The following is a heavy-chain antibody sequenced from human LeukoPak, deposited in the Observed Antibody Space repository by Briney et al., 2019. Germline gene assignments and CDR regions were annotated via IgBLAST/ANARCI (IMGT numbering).Heavy chain of an antibody. D-gene: IGHD2-8*01. CDR1: VYSLSSGYY. Sequence: SETLSLTCAVSVYSLSSGYYWGWIRQPPGKGLEWIGSLYHRGSTYYNPSLKSRDTISVDTSKNQFSLKLSSVTAADTAVYYCARTMVYPPDWFDPWGQGTLVTVSS. J-gene: IGHJ5*02. CDR2: LYHRGST. CDR3: ARTMVYPPDWFDP. V-gene: IGHV4-38-2*01.